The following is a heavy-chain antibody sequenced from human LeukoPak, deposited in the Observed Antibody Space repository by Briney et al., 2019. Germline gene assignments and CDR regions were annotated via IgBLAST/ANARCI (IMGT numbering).Heavy chain of an antibody. V-gene: IGHV1-2*02. J-gene: IGHJ4*02. CDR2: INPNSGGT. Sequence: GASVKVSCKASGYTFTGYYMHWVRQAPGQGVEWMGWINPNSGGTNYAQKFQGRVTMTRDTSISTAYMELSRLRSDDTAVYYCARDRTKPNYGGNSVGYWGQGTLVTVSS. CDR1: GYTFTGYY. D-gene: IGHD4-23*01. CDR3: ARDRTKPNYGGNSVGY.